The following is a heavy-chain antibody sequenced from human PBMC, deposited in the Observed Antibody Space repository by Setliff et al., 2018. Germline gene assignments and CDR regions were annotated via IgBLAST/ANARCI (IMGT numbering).Heavy chain of an antibody. J-gene: IGHJ5*02. V-gene: IGHV4-61*09. D-gene: IGHD3-3*01. Sequence: KASETLSLTCTVSGDSISSGSYYWTWIRQPAGKGLEWIGHFHTGGSTNYNRSLRSRVSISVDTSKNQFSLKLSSVTAADTATYYCARAGPTVTFFRVPVISWWDPWGQGSLVTVSS. CDR1: GDSISSGSYY. CDR2: FHTGGST. CDR3: ARAGPTVTFFRVPVISWWDP.